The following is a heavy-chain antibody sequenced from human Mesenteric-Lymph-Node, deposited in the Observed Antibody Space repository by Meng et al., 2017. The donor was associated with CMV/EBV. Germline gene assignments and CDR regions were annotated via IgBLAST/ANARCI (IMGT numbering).Heavy chain of an antibody. CDR2: INPNSGDT. CDR1: GYTFTGYY. D-gene: IGHD5-12*01. J-gene: IGHJ5*02. CDR3: ARDLRRVRGYNGYEQTNWFDP. Sequence: ASVKVSCKASGYTFTGYYIHWVRQAAGQGLEWMGWINPNSGDTKSAQKFQGRVTMTRDTSISTAYMELSRLSSDDTAVYYCARDLRRVRGYNGYEQTNWFDPWGQGTLVTVSS. V-gene: IGHV1-2*02.